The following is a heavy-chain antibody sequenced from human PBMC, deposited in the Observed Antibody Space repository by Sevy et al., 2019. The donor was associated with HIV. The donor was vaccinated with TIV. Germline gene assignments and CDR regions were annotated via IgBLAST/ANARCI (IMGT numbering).Heavy chain of an antibody. V-gene: IGHV1-8*01. D-gene: IGHD3-22*01. CDR2: MNPNSGNT. Sequence: ASVKVSCKASGYTFTSYDINWVRQATGQGLEWMGWMNPNSGNTGYAQKFQGRVTMNRNTSISTAYMELGSLRSEDTAVYYCAIYYYDSSGYYPQFDYWGQGTLVTVSS. CDR1: GYTFTSYD. J-gene: IGHJ4*02. CDR3: AIYYYDSSGYYPQFDY.